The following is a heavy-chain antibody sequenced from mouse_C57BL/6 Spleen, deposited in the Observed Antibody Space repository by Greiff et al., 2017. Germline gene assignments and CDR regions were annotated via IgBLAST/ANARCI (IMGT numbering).Heavy chain of an antibody. CDR1: GFTFSSYA. J-gene: IGHJ3*01. V-gene: IGHV5-4*01. CDR2: ISDGGSYT. CDR3: ARESDYDGFAY. Sequence: EVQGVESGGGLVKPGGSLKLSCAASGFTFSSYAMSWVRQTPEKRLEWVATISDGGSYTYYPDNVKGRFTISRDNAKNNLYLQMSHLKSEDTAMYYCARESDYDGFAYWGQGTLVTVSA. D-gene: IGHD2-4*01.